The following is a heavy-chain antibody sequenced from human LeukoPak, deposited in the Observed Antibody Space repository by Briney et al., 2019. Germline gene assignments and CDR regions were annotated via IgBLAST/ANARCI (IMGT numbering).Heavy chain of an antibody. CDR1: GFTFSMHV. CDR2: KSVSGVST. J-gene: IGHJ4*02. Sequence: GGSLRLSCAASGFTFSMHVMTWVRQAPGKGLEWVSGKSVSGVSTNYADSVIRLFTRYRDNSKNTLYLQMNSLRAEDTAVYYSAKSNYFDSVGYYFFDYGGQGTLVSVSS. V-gene: IGHV3-23*01. D-gene: IGHD3-22*01. CDR3: AKSNYFDSVGYYFFDY.